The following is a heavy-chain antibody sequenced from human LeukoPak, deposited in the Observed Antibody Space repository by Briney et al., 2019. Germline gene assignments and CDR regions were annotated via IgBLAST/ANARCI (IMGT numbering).Heavy chain of an antibody. CDR2: IYYSGST. V-gene: IGHV4-39*01. J-gene: IGHJ4*02. CDR1: GGSISSSSYY. Sequence: PSETLSLTCTVSGGSISSSSYYSGWIRQPPGKGLEWIGSIYYSGSTYYNPSLKSRVTISVDTSKNQFSLKLSSLTAADTAVYYCASMSGYRDYWGQGTLVTVSS. D-gene: IGHD3-3*01. CDR3: ASMSGYRDY.